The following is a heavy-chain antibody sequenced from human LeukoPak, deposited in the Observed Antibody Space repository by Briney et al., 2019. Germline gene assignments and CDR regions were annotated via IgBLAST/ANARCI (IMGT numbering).Heavy chain of an antibody. V-gene: IGHV4-34*01. CDR1: GGSFSGYY. Sequence: PSETLSLTCAVYGGSFSGYYWSWIRQPPGKGLEWIGEINHSGSTNYNPSLKSRVTISVDTSKNQFSLKLSSVTAADTAVYYCARARNLFYYYGSGSPFDYWGQGTLVTVSS. CDR3: ARARNLFYYYGSGSPFDY. D-gene: IGHD3-10*01. CDR2: INHSGST. J-gene: IGHJ4*02.